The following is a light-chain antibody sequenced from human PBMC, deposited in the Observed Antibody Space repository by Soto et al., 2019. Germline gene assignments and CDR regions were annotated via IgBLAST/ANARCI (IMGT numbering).Light chain of an antibody. CDR3: ATWDNSLSAGV. J-gene: IGLJ3*02. Sequence: QSVLTQPPSVSAAPGQKVTISCSGSSSNIGNNYVSWYQQLPGTAPKLLIYENNKRPSGIPDRFSGSKSGTSATLGITGRQTGDEADYYCATWDNSLSAGVFGGGTKLTVL. CDR1: SSNIGNNY. V-gene: IGLV1-51*02. CDR2: ENN.